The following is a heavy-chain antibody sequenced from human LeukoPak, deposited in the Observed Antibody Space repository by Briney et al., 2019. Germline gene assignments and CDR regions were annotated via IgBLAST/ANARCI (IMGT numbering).Heavy chain of an antibody. Sequence: AASVKVSCKVSGYTLTELSMHWVRQAPGKGLEWMGGFHPEDGETIYAQKFQGRVTMTEDTSTDTAYMELSSLRSEDTAVYYCATSIKASISSGWYFFDYWGQGTLVTVSS. CDR2: FHPEDGET. V-gene: IGHV1-24*01. CDR1: GYTLTELS. CDR3: ATSIKASISSGWYFFDY. D-gene: IGHD6-19*01. J-gene: IGHJ4*02.